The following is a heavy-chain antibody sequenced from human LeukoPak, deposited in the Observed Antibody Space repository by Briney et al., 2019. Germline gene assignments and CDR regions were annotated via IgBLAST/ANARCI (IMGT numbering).Heavy chain of an antibody. CDR2: IRYDGSNN. V-gene: IGHV3-30*02. CDR3: AKEVRFVGNDYFDS. J-gene: IGHJ4*02. D-gene: IGHD4-23*01. CDR1: GFTFSSYG. Sequence: GGSLRLSCAASGFTFSSYGMHWVRQAPGKGLEWVAFIRYDGSNNHYADSVKGRFTISRDNSKNTLYLQMNSLRPEDTAVYYCAKEVRFVGNDYFDSWGQETRPPSPQ.